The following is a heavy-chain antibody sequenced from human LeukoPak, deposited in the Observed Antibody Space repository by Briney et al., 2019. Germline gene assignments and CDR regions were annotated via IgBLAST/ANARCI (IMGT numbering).Heavy chain of an antibody. CDR3: ARDDRSTRSSFGLDAYDV. D-gene: IGHD6-6*01. Sequence: TSETLSLTCTVSGGSISSYYWSWIRQPPGKGLEWIGYIYYSGSTSYNPSLKGRVTISVDTSKNQFSLKLSSVTAADTAVYYCARDDRSTRSSFGLDAYDVWGQGTMATVSS. J-gene: IGHJ3*01. V-gene: IGHV4-59*01. CDR1: GGSISSYY. CDR2: IYYSGST.